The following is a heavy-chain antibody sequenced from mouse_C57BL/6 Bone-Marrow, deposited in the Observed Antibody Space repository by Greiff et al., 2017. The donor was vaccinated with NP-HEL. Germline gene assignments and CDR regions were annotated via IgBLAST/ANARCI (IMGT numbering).Heavy chain of an antibody. Sequence: VKLMESGAELARPGASVKLSCKASGYTFTSYTMHWVNQRPGQGLEWIGYINPSSGYTKYNQKFKDKATLTADKSSSTAYMQLSSLTSEDSAVDNCASYGGYFCWCAYWGQGTLVTVSA. J-gene: IGHJ3*01. D-gene: IGHD2-3*01. CDR2: INPSSGYT. CDR1: GYTFTSYT. CDR3: ASYGGYFCWCAY. V-gene: IGHV1-4*01.